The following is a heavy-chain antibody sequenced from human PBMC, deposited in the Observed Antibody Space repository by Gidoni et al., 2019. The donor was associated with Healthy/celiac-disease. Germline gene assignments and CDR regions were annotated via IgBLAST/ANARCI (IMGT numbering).Heavy chain of an antibody. Sequence: QVPLQQSRAGLLKPSETLSLTCAVSGGSFSGYYWSWIRQPPGKGLDGIGEINHRGSTNYNPALKSRVTISGDTPKNQCSLKLSAVPAADTAVYYCARVGHYGDYYFDYWGQGTLVTVSS. D-gene: IGHD4-17*01. CDR2: INHRGST. J-gene: IGHJ4*02. CDR1: GGSFSGYY. V-gene: IGHV4-34*01. CDR3: ARVGHYGDYYFDY.